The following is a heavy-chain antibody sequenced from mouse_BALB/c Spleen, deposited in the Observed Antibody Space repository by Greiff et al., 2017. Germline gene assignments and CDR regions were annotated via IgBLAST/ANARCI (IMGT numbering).Heavy chain of an antibody. CDR1: GYTFTSYW. J-gene: IGHJ4*01. V-gene: IGHV1S81*02. CDR3: ARRGAMDY. Sequence: VQLQQSGAELARPGASVKLSCKASGYTFTSYWMQWVKQRPGQGLEWIGEINPSNGRTNYNEKFKSKATLTVDKSSSTAYMQLSSLTSEDSAVYYCARRGAMDYWGQGTSVTVSS. CDR2: INPSNGRT.